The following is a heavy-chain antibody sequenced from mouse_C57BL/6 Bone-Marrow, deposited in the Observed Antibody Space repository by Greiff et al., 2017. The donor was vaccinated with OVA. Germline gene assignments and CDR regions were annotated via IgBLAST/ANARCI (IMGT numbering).Heavy chain of an antibody. D-gene: IGHD1-1*01. CDR2: INPNNGGT. V-gene: IGHV1-26*01. J-gene: IGHJ2*01. CDR1: GYTFTDYY. CDR3: ARSTTVPVDY. Sequence: VQLQQSGPELVKPGASVKISCKASGYTFTDYYMNWVKQSHGKSLEWIGDINPNNGGTSYNQKFKGKATLTVDKSSSTAYMELRSLTSEDSAVYYCARSTTVPVDYWGQGTTLTVSS.